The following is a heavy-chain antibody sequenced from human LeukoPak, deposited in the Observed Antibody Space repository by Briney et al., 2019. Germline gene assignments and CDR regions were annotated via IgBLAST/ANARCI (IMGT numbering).Heavy chain of an antibody. CDR1: GFTFSNYT. D-gene: IGHD2-21*02. Sequence: PGGSLRLSCAASGFTFSNYTMTWVRQAPGKGLEWVSSINATSVYITYADSVRGRFTISGDNAGNSLYLHMDGLRREDTAVYYCARFTTASITLLPHFDHWGRGTLVTVSS. J-gene: IGHJ4*02. V-gene: IGHV3-21*01. CDR2: INATSVYI. CDR3: ARFTTASITLLPHFDH.